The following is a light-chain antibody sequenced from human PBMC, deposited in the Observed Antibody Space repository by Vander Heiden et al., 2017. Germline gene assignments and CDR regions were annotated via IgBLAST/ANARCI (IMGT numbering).Light chain of an antibody. Sequence: EIVMTQSPDTMSVSPGERVPFSCWASQSISSNLAWYQQKPGQTPRLLIFGASTRATGIPARFSGSGSGTDFTLSISSLQPEDSAVYYCQQYNKWVTFGGGTKVEIK. CDR2: GAS. J-gene: IGKJ4*01. CDR3: QQYNKWVT. CDR1: QSISSN. V-gene: IGKV3-15*01.